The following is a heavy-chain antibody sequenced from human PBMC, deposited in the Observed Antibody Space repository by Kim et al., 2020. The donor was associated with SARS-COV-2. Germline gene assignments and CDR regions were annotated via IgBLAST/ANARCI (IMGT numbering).Heavy chain of an antibody. CDR3: TRVDGP. J-gene: IGHJ5*02. CDR2: IRQDGSEK. V-gene: IGHV3-7*01. Sequence: GGSLRLSCAASGLTVTKYWMHWVRQAPGKGLEWVATIRQDGSEKYYVDSVKGRFTITRDSAKNSPYLQMNGPRAEDTAVYYCTRVDGPWGKGSLVTVSS. CDR1: GLTVTKYW.